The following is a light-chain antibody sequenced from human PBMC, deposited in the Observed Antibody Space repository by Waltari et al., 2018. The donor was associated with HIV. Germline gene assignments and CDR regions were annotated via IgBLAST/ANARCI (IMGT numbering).Light chain of an antibody. Sequence: QSVLTQPPSVSGAPGQRVTISCTKSSSNVEAAYDVHWFQPVPGTAPKLLIYGYVNRPSGVPDRFSGSRSGTSAFLAITGLQAEDEADYYCQSYDTSLTDIIFGGGTKLTVL. CDR3: QSYDTSLTDII. CDR2: GYV. V-gene: IGLV1-40*01. J-gene: IGLJ2*01. CDR1: SSNVEAAYD.